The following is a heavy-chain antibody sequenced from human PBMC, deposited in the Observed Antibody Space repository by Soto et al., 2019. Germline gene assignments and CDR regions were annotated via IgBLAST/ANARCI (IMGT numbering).Heavy chain of an antibody. D-gene: IGHD2-15*01. CDR2: ISYDGSNK. CDR1: GFTFSSYA. CDR3: ARDSDNIVVVVAATRGRRYGMDV. Sequence: QVQLVESGGGVVQPGRSLRLSCAASGFTFSSYAMHWVRQAPGKGLEWVAVISYDGSNKYYADSVKGRFTISRDNSKNTLYLQMNSLGAEDTAVYYCARDSDNIVVVVAATRGRRYGMDVWGQGTTVTVSS. V-gene: IGHV3-30-3*01. J-gene: IGHJ6*02.